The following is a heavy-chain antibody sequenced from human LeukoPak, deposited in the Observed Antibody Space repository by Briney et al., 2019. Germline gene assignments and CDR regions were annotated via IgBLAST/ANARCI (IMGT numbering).Heavy chain of an antibody. CDR3: ARREGANFDC. D-gene: IGHD1-26*01. CDR1: GFTFSTYV. Sequence: GGSLRLSCAASGFTFSTYVMHWVRQAPGKGLEYVSAISSNGDNTWYANSVKGRFTISRDNSKNTVYLQMGSLRAEDMAVYYRARREGANFDCWGQGTLVTVSS. CDR2: ISSNGDNT. V-gene: IGHV3-64*01. J-gene: IGHJ4*02.